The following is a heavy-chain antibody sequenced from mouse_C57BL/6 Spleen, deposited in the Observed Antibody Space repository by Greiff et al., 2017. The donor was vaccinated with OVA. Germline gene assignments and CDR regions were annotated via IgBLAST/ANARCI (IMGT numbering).Heavy chain of an antibody. Sequence: QVQLQQPGAELVKPGASVKLSCKASGYTFTSYWMHWVKQRPGQGLEWIGMIHPNSGSTNYNEKFKSKATLTVDKSSSTAYMQLSSLTSEDSAVYYCARDYYGGGFDYWSKGTTLTVSS. J-gene: IGHJ2*01. CDR2: IHPNSGST. CDR1: GYTFTSYW. V-gene: IGHV1-64*01. CDR3: ARDYYGGGFDY. D-gene: IGHD1-1*02.